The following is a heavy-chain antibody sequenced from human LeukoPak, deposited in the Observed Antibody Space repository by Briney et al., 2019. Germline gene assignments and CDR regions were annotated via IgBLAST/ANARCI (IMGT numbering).Heavy chain of an antibody. CDR3: ARRLGYCSGGTCYFDY. CDR2: IYPGDSDT. Sequence: PGGSLRLSCKGSGYSFTSYWIGWVRQMPGKGLEWMGNIYPGDSDTRYSPSFQGQVTISADKSISTAYLQWSSLKASDTAMYYCARRLGYCSGGTCYFDYWGQGTLVTVPS. CDR1: GYSFTSYW. V-gene: IGHV5-51*01. J-gene: IGHJ4*02. D-gene: IGHD2-15*01.